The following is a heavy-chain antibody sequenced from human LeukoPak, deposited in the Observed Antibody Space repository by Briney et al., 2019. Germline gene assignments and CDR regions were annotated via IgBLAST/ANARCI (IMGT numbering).Heavy chain of an antibody. CDR3: ARGPGGWYFY. CDR2: IYCSGST. CDR1: GGSISSYY. V-gene: IGHV4-59*01. D-gene: IGHD6-19*01. J-gene: IGHJ4*02. Sequence: SETLSLTCTVSGGSISSYYWSWIRQPPGKGLEWIGYIYCSGSTNYNPSLKSRVTISVDTSKNQFSLKLSSVTAADTAVYYCARGPGGWYFYWGQGTLVTVSS.